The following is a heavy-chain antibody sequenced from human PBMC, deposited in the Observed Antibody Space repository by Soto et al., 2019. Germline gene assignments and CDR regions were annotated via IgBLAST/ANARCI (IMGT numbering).Heavy chain of an antibody. CDR2: IYWDDDK. J-gene: IGHJ3*02. CDR3: AHTYYDDAFDI. CDR1: GFSLSTSGVG. Sequence: QITLKESGPTLVKPTQTLTLTCTFSGFSLSTSGVGVGWIRQPPGKALEWLALIYWDDDKRYSQSLRSRLTITKDTSKNQVVLTMTNMDPVDTATYYCAHTYYDDAFDIWGQGTMVTVSS. V-gene: IGHV2-5*02. D-gene: IGHD3-22*01.